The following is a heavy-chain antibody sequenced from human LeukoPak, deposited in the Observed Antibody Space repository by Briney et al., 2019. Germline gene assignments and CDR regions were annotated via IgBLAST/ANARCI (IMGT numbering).Heavy chain of an antibody. Sequence: GRSLRLSCAASGFTSSDYAIHWVRQAPGKGLEWVGRIKRKTNGGTTDYAAPVKGRFTISRDDAKNTLFLQMNSLQIEDTGVYYCATDEVKDWGQGTLVTVSS. CDR2: IKRKTNGGTT. D-gene: IGHD2-21*01. CDR3: ATDEVKD. J-gene: IGHJ4*02. CDR1: GFTSSDYA. V-gene: IGHV3-15*01.